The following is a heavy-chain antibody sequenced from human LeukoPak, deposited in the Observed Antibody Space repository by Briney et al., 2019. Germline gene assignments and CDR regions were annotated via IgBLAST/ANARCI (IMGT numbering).Heavy chain of an antibody. J-gene: IGHJ3*02. Sequence: SETLSLTCTVSGGSISSYYWSWLRQPPGKGLEYIGYIYYRGSTNYNPSLKSRVTISLDTSKNQFSLKLDSVTAADTAVYYCARAAKDSSGYHDAFDIWGQGTMVTVSS. D-gene: IGHD3-22*01. CDR2: IYYRGST. V-gene: IGHV4-59*01. CDR1: GGSISSYY. CDR3: ARAAKDSSGYHDAFDI.